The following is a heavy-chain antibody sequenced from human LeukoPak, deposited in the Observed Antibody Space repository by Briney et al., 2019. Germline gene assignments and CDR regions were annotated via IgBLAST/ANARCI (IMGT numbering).Heavy chain of an antibody. J-gene: IGHJ5*02. CDR2: VYYSGNT. V-gene: IGHV4-39*07. CDR1: GASISSSSYY. Sequence: SETLSLTCTVSGASISSSSYYWGWIRQPPGKGLEWIGSVYYSGNTNYNPSLKSRVTISVDTSKNQFSLKLSSVTAADTAVYYCAREYFYDSSGYAEGAWGQGTLVTVSS. D-gene: IGHD3-22*01. CDR3: AREYFYDSSGYAEGA.